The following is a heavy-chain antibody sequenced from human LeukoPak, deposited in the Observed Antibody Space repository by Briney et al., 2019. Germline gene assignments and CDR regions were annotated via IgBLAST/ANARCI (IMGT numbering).Heavy chain of an antibody. V-gene: IGHV3-30-3*01. CDR3: ARKREVAGTKPPFIDY. CDR1: EFTFSNYA. J-gene: IGHJ4*02. CDR2: ISYDGSTK. D-gene: IGHD5-12*01. Sequence: GGSLRLSCAASEFTFSNYAMHWVRQAPGKGLEWVAVISYDGSTKYYTESVKGRFTVSRDNSKNPLYLQTNSLTAEDTAVYYRARKREVAGTKPPFIDYWGQGTLVTVSS.